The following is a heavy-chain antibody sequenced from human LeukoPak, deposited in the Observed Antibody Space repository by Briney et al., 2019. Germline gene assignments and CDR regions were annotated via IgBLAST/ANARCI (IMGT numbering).Heavy chain of an antibody. CDR2: INPNSGGT. CDR3: ARELPPLRDGYNFVHAFDI. CDR1: GYTFTGYY. D-gene: IGHD5-24*01. J-gene: IGHJ3*02. Sequence: GASVKVSCKASGYTFTGYYMHWVRQAPGQGLEWMGWINPNSGGTNYAQKFQGRVTMTRDTSISTAYMELSRLRSDDTAVYYCARELPPLRDGYNFVHAFDIWGQGTMVTVSS. V-gene: IGHV1-2*02.